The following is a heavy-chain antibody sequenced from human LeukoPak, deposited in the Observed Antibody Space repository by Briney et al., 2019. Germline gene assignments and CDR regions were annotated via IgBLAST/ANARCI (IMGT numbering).Heavy chain of an antibody. CDR1: GFTFSSYS. CDR3: ARGEAARPRGGFDFDY. V-gene: IGHV3-48*01. J-gene: IGHJ4*02. Sequence: GGSLRLSCAASGFTFSSYSINWVRQAPGKGLEWVSYISSSSSTIYYADSVKGRFTISRDNAKNSLYLQMNSLRAEDTAVYYCARGEAARPRGGFDFDYWGQGTLVTVSS. D-gene: IGHD6-6*01. CDR2: ISSSSSTI.